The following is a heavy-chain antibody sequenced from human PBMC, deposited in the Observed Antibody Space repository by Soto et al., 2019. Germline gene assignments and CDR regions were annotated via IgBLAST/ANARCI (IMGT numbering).Heavy chain of an antibody. V-gene: IGHV4-4*07. D-gene: IGHD2-21*02. CDR2: VFSSVSA. CDR3: TRDGMTTGDT. Sequence: TLALTCILAGVSVTSHTWSWVRQPANKGFEWIGRVFSSVSATYSPSLKSRVRISMDTPENRISLKLDSVTAADAGVYYCTRDGMTTGDTWGPGTLVTVSS. J-gene: IGHJ4*02. CDR1: GVSVTSHT.